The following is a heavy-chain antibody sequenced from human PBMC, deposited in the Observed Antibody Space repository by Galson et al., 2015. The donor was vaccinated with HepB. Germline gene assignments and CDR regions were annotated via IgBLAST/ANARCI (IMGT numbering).Heavy chain of an antibody. CDR3: ASTVYRGAEHNWFDP. D-gene: IGHD1-26*01. J-gene: IGHJ5*02. CDR2: ISSSGSTI. V-gene: IGHV3-48*03. Sequence: SLRLSCAASGFTFSSYEMNWVRQAPGKGLEWVSYISSSGSTIYYADSVKGRFTISRDNAKNSLYLQMNSLRAEDTAVYYCASTVYRGAEHNWFDPWGQGTLVTVSS. CDR1: GFTFSSYE.